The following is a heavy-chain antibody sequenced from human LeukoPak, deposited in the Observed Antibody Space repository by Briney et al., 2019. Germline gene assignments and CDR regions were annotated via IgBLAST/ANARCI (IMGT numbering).Heavy chain of an antibody. J-gene: IGHJ6*03. V-gene: IGHV1-69*13. CDR2: IIPIFGTA. Sequence: SVKVSCKASGGTFSSYAISWVRQAPGQRLEWMGGIIPIFGTANYAQKFQGRVTITADESTSTAYMELSSLRSEDTAVYYCARGMDIVVVPAGRGYYYYYYMDVWGKGTTVTVSS. D-gene: IGHD2-2*03. CDR3: ARGMDIVVVPAGRGYYYYYYMDV. CDR1: GGTFSSYA.